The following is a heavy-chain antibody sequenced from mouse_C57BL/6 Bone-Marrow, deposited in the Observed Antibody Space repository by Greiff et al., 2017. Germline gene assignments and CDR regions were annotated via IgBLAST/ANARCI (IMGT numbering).Heavy chain of an antibody. CDR1: GFTFSDYG. CDR2: ISSGSSTI. V-gene: IGHV5-17*01. J-gene: IGHJ1*03. Sequence: EVKVVESGGGLVKPGGSLKLSCAASGFTFSDYGMHWVRQAPEKGLEWVAYISSGSSTIYYADTVKGRFTISRDNAKNTLFLQMTSLRSEDTAMYYCARDDGPFGVWGTGTTVTVSS. D-gene: IGHD2-3*01. CDR3: ARDDGPFGV.